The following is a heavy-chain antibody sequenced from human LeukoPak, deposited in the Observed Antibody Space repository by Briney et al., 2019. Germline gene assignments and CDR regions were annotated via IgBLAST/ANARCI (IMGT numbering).Heavy chain of an antibody. CDR3: ARDSGWGYYDSSGYYPKGNYFDY. CDR2: IYYSGST. J-gene: IGHJ4*02. V-gene: IGHV4-39*07. D-gene: IGHD3-22*01. CDR1: GGSISSSSYY. Sequence: SETLSLTCTVSGGSISSSSYYWGWIRQPPGKGLECIGSIYYSGSTYYNPSLKSRVTISVDTSKNQFSLKLSSVTAADTAVYYCARDSGWGYYDSSGYYPKGNYFDYWGQGTLVTVSS.